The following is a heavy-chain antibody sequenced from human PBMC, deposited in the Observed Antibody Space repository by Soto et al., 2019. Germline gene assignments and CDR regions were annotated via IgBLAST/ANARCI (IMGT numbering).Heavy chain of an antibody. CDR3: ARANPRGIAVAGDWFDP. V-gene: IGHV4-4*02. CDR1: GGSISSSNW. D-gene: IGHD6-19*01. CDR2: IYHSGST. J-gene: IGHJ5*02. Sequence: SETLSLTCAVSGGSISSSNWWSWVRQPPGKGLEWIGEIYHSGSTNYNPSLKSRVTISVDKSKNQFSLKLSSVTAADPAVYYCARANPRGIAVAGDWFDPWGQGTLVTVSS.